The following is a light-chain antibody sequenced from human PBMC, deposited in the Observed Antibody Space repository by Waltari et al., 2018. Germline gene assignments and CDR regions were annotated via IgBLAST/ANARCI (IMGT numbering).Light chain of an antibody. J-gene: IGKJ1*01. CDR2: AAS. Sequence: AIRMTQSPSSLSASTGDRVTITCRASQSVSTYLAWYQQKPGKAPKLLIYAASTLQRGVPLRFSGSRSGTDFTLSISCLQSEDFATYYCQQYYDYQRSFGQGTKVEIK. V-gene: IGKV1-8*01. CDR3: QQYYDYQRS. CDR1: QSVSTY.